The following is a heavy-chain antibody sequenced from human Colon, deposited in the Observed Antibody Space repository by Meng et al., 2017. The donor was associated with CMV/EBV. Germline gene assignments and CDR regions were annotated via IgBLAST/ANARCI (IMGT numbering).Heavy chain of an antibody. V-gene: IGHV3-30*02. J-gene: IGHJ6*02. D-gene: IGHD3-10*01. CDR3: AKDTAYYYGSGSRAYGMDV. CDR1: GFTFRDYG. CDR2: IRYDGNNQ. Sequence: GESLKISFAASGFTFRDYGIHWVRQAPGKGLEWVSFIRYDGNNQYYSDSVKGRFTISRDNSRNTVFLQMNSLGAEDTGVYYCAKDTAYYYGSGSRAYGMDVWGQGTTVTVSS.